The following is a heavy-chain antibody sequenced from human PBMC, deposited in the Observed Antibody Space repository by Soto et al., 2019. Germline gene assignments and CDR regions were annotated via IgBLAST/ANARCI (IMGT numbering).Heavy chain of an antibody. CDR3: ARDGGAY. Sequence: QVQLVESGGGVVQPGRSLRLSCAASGFTFSSYAMHWVRRAPGKGLEWMAVMSYDGSNKYYADSVKGRFTISRDKSKNTLYLQMNSLRPEDTALYYCARDGGAYWCQGTLVIVSS. CDR1: GFTFSSYA. CDR2: MSYDGSNK. J-gene: IGHJ4*02. D-gene: IGHD3-16*01. V-gene: IGHV3-30-3*01.